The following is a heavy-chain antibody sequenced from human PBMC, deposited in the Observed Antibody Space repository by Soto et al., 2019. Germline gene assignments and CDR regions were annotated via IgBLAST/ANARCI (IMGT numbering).Heavy chain of an antibody. D-gene: IGHD3-22*01. CDR1: GGIFSDYS. CDR2: LIPIFGTA. CDR3: ARGWDHYDSSGLRTWFDP. V-gene: IGHV1-69*13. Sequence: SVKVSWKASGGIFSDYSISWVRQAPVQGLEWLGGLIPIFGTANYAQEFQGRVSITADESTTTAYMELSSLKSEDTAVYYCARGWDHYDSSGLRTWFDPWGQGTLVTVSS. J-gene: IGHJ5*02.